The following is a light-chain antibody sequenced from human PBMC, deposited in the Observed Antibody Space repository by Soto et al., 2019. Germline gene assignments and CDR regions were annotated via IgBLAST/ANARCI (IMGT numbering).Light chain of an antibody. CDR1: SSDVGAYNY. V-gene: IGLV2-8*01. J-gene: IGLJ1*01. Sequence: QSALTQPPSASGSPGRSVTISCSGTSSDVGAYNYVSWYQQHPGKAPKLMIYEVSKRPSGVPDRFSGSKSGNTASLTVSGLQAENEADYYCSSYAGTYHLYFFGTGTKVTVL. CDR2: EVS. CDR3: SSYAGTYHLYF.